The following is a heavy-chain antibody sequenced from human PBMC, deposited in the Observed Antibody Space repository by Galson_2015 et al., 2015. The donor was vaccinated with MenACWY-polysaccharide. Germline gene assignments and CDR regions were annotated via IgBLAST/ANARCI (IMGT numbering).Heavy chain of an antibody. D-gene: IGHD3-16*01. CDR2: ISSSRNTI. CDR3: SRDPTSGRPHYYYYYMDI. CDR1: GFTFSSYR. J-gene: IGHJ6*03. Sequence: SLRLSCAASGFTFSSYRMNWVRQAPGKGLEWVASISSSRNTINYADSVKGRFTISRDNDKNSLFLQMNSLRDEDTAVYFCSRDPTSGRPHYYYYYMDIWGKGTTVTVSS. V-gene: IGHV3-48*02.